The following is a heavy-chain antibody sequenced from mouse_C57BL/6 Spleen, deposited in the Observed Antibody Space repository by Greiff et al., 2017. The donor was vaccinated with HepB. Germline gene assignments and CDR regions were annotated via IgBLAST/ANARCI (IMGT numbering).Heavy chain of an antibody. V-gene: IGHV5-4*01. J-gene: IGHJ2*01. CDR1: GFTFSSYA. CDR3: ARDATGAPFDY. CDR2: ISDGGSYT. D-gene: IGHD4-1*02. Sequence: DVMLVESGGGLVKPGGSLKLSCAASGFTFSSYAMSWVRQTPEKRLEWVATISDGGSYTYYPDNVKGRFTISRDNAKNNLYLQMSHLKSEDTAMYYCARDATGAPFDYWGQGTTLTVSS.